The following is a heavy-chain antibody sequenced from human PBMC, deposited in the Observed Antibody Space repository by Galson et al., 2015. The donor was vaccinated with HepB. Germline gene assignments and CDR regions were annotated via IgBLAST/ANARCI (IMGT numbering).Heavy chain of an antibody. D-gene: IGHD3-10*01. CDR2: INGGNGNT. Sequence: SVKVSCKASGYTFTSYAIHWVRQAPGQRLEFMGWINGGNGNTKYSQKFQARVTITRDTSASTAYMELSSLRSEDTAVYYCTRAWWATYYGSGSHMVRGVNPGYFDYWGQGTLVTVSS. CDR1: GYTFTSYA. CDR3: TRAWWATYYGSGSHMVRGVNPGYFDY. J-gene: IGHJ4*02. V-gene: IGHV1-3*01.